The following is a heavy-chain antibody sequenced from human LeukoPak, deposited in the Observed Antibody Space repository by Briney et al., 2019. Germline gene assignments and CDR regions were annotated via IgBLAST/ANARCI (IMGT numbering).Heavy chain of an antibody. D-gene: IGHD2-2*01. V-gene: IGHV4-39*01. CDR1: GGSISSSSYY. CDR3: ARRDCSSTTCNAGSYSFDY. Sequence: SETLSLTCIVSGGSISSSSYYWGWIRQPPGKGLEWIGSIYYSGSAYYNPSFKSRVTVSVDTSKNQFSLKLTSVTAADTAVYYCARRDCSSTTCNAGSYSFDYWGQGTLVTVSS. J-gene: IGHJ4*02. CDR2: IYYSGSA.